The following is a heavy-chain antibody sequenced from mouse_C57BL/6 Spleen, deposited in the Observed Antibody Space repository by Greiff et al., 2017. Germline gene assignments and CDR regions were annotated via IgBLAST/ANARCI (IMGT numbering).Heavy chain of an antibody. V-gene: IGHV1-54*01. CDR1: GYAFTNYL. CDR2: INPGSGGT. Sequence: QVQLQQSGAELVRPGTSVKVSCKASGYAFTNYLIEWVKQRPGQGLEWIGVINPGSGGTNYNEKFKGKATLTADKSSGTAYMQLSSLTSEDSAVYFCAKGDDYDDGAWFAYWGQGTLVTVSA. J-gene: IGHJ3*01. D-gene: IGHD2-4*01. CDR3: AKGDDYDDGAWFAY.